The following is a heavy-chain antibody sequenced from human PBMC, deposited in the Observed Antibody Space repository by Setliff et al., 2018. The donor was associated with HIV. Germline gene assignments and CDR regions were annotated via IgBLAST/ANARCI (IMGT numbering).Heavy chain of an antibody. Sequence: SETLSLTCTVSGGSISSGGYYWSWIRQHPGKGLEWIGYIYYSGSTYYNPSLKGRVTLSVDTSKNQLSLKLSSVTAADTAVYYCARGRSRYYYDGSGYYVDYWGQGTLVTVSS. V-gene: IGHV4-61*08. CDR2: IYYSGST. CDR1: GGSISSGGYY. CDR3: ARGRSRYYYDGSGYYVDY. J-gene: IGHJ4*02. D-gene: IGHD3-22*01.